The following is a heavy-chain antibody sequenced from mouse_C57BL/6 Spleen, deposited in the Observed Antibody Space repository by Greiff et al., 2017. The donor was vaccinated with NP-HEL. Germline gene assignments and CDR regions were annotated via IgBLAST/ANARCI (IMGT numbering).Heavy chain of an antibody. V-gene: IGHV1-76*01. Sequence: VQLQQSGAELVRPGASVKLSCKASGYPFTDYYINWVKQRPGQGLEWVARIYPGSGNTYYNEKFKGKATLTAEKSSSTAYMQLSSLTSEDSAVYFCARCYGSSYEGYFDVWGTGTTVTVSS. CDR3: ARCYGSSYEGYFDV. J-gene: IGHJ1*03. CDR2: IYPGSGNT. D-gene: IGHD1-1*01. CDR1: GYPFTDYY.